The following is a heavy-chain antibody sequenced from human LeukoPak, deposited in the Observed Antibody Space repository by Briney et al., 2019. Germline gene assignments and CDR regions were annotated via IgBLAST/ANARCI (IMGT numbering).Heavy chain of an antibody. V-gene: IGHV4-34*01. D-gene: IGHD5-18*01. CDR1: GGSFSGYY. Sequence: PSETLSLTCAVYGGSFSGYYWSWIRQPPGKGLEWIGEINHSGSTNYNPSLKSRVTISVDTSKNQFSLKLSSVTAADTAVYYCARPGGYSYGKDYWGQGTLVTVSS. J-gene: IGHJ4*02. CDR2: INHSGST. CDR3: ARPGGYSYGKDY.